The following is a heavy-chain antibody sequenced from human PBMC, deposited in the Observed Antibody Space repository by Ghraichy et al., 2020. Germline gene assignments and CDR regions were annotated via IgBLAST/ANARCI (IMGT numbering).Heavy chain of an antibody. CDR1: GFTFSSYS. J-gene: IGHJ4*02. D-gene: IGHD4-17*01. CDR3: ASSAVTYYGTALDY. V-gene: IGHV3-48*04. Sequence: GGSLRLSCEASGFTFSSYSMNWVRQAPGKGLEWIAYISRIGSTINYADSVKGRFTISRDNAKNTLYLQMNSLRADDTAVYYCASSAVTYYGTALDYWGQGNLVTVSS. CDR2: ISRIGSTI.